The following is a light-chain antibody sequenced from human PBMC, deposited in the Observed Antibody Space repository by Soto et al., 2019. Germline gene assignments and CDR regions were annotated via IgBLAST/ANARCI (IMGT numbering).Light chain of an antibody. CDR1: QDISHY. Sequence: DIQVTQSPSAMSASVGDRVTITCRASQDISHYLAWFQQKPGKVPKRLIFAVSNLESGVPSRFRGSGSGTEFTLTITSLQPEDFATYYCLQHNSYPWTFXQGTKLDIK. V-gene: IGKV1-17*03. CDR3: LQHNSYPWT. J-gene: IGKJ1*01. CDR2: AVS.